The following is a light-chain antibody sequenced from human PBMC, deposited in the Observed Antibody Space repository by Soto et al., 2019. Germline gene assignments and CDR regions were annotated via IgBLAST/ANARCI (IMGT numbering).Light chain of an antibody. CDR1: SSDVGRYNY. Sequence: QSALTQPPSASGSPGQSVTISCTGTSSDVGRYNYVSWYQQHPGKVPKLMIYEVTTRPSGVPDRFSGSKSGNTASLTVSGLQAEDEADYYCSSYVGSNSFEFGGGTKLTVL. CDR2: EVT. CDR3: SSYVGSNSFE. V-gene: IGLV2-8*01. J-gene: IGLJ2*01.